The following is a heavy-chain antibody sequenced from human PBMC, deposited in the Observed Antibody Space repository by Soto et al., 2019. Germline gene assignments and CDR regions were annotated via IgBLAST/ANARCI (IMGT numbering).Heavy chain of an antibody. CDR2: ISYGGSNK. J-gene: IGHJ4*02. V-gene: IGHV3-30-3*01. Sequence: QVQLVESGGGVVQPGRSLRLSCAASGFTFSSYAMHWVRQAPGKGLEWVAVISYGGSNKYYADSVKGRFTISRDNSKNTLYLQMNSLRAEYTAVYYCATLRSGYDSNDYWGQGTLVTVSS. CDR1: GFTFSSYA. CDR3: ATLRSGYDSNDY. D-gene: IGHD5-12*01.